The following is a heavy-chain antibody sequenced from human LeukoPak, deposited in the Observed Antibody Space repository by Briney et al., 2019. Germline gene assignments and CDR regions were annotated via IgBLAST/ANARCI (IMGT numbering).Heavy chain of an antibody. Sequence: PSETLSLTCAVYGGSFSGYYWSWIRQPPGKGLEWIGEINHSGSTNYNPSLKSRVTISVDTSKNQFSLKLSSVTAADTAVYYCARGTAAYSSSWYRSLADRRNWVDPWGQGTLVTVSS. CDR2: INHSGST. J-gene: IGHJ5*02. D-gene: IGHD6-13*01. CDR3: ARGTAAYSSSWYRSLADRRNWVDP. V-gene: IGHV4-34*01. CDR1: GGSFSGYY.